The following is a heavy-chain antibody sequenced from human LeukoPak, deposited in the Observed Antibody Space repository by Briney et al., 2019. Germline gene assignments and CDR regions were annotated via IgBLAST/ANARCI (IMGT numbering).Heavy chain of an antibody. CDR1: GGSFSGYY. V-gene: IGHV4-34*01. D-gene: IGHD1-1*01. J-gene: IGHJ4*02. CDR2: INHSGST. Sequence: SETLSLTCAVYGGSFSGYYWSWIRRPPGKGLEWIGEINHSGSTNYNPSLKSRVTISVDTSKNQFSLKLSSVTAADTAVYYCARVGNDPYYFDYWGQGTLVTVSS. CDR3: ARVGNDPYYFDY.